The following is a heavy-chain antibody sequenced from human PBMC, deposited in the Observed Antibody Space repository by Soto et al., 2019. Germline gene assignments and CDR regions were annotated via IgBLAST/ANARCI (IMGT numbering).Heavy chain of an antibody. CDR3: AKELFLRFLEWSAPQFDP. J-gene: IGHJ5*02. CDR2: ISYDGSNK. D-gene: IGHD3-3*01. Sequence: GGSLRLSCAASGFTFSSYGMHWVRQAPGKGLEWVAVISYDGSNKYYADSVKGRFTISRDNSKNTLYLQMNSLRAEDTAVYYCAKELFLRFLEWSAPQFDPWGQGALVTVSS. CDR1: GFTFSSYG. V-gene: IGHV3-30*18.